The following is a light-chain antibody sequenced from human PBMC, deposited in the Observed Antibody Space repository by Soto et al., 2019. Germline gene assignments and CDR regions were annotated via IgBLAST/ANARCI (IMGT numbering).Light chain of an antibody. J-gene: IGLJ1*01. CDR1: SSNIGSND. V-gene: IGLV1-44*01. Sequence: QSVLTQPPSASGTPGQRVTISCSGSSSNIGSNDVNWYQHLPGTAPKLLIYSNTQRPSGVPDRFSGSKSGTSASLAISGLQSEDEADYYCAAWDDSLIGYVFRTGTKLTVL. CDR2: SNT. CDR3: AAWDDSLIGYV.